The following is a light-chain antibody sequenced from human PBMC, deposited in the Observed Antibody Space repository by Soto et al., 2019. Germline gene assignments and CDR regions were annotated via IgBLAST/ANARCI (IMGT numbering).Light chain of an antibody. CDR2: DVS. Sequence: DNQLTQSPSTLSASVGDRVTIPCRASQNIYNQLAWYQQKPGKAPKLLIYDVSTLESGVPSRFSGSGSGTEFTLTISSLQPDDFATYYCQQYNSYWKMFGQGTMVDIK. V-gene: IGKV1-5*01. CDR3: QQYNSYWKM. J-gene: IGKJ1*01. CDR1: QNIYNQ.